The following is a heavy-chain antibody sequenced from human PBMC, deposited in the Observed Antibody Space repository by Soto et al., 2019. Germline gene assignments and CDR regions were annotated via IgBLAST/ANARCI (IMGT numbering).Heavy chain of an antibody. Sequence: EVQLVESGGGLVKPGGSLRLSCAASGFTFSSYSMNWVRQAPGKGLEWVSYISSSSSYIYYADSVKGRFTISRDNVKNSLYLQMNSLRAEDTAVYYCAKINAGHDAFDIWGQGTMVTVSS. V-gene: IGHV3-21*01. CDR1: GFTFSSYS. J-gene: IGHJ3*02. CDR2: ISSSSSYI. D-gene: IGHD1-1*01. CDR3: AKINAGHDAFDI.